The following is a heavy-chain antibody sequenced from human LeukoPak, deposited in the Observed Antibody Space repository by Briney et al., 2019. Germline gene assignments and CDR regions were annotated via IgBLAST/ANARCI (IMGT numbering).Heavy chain of an antibody. CDR1: GYTFTGYY. J-gene: IGHJ4*02. Sequence: ASVKVSCKASGYTFTGYYMHWVRQAPGQGLEWMGWINPNSGGTNYAQKFQGRVTMTRDTSISTAYMELSRLRSDDAAVYYCARDRPYYYDSSGYSLGYWGQGTLVTVSS. CDR2: INPNSGGT. D-gene: IGHD3-22*01. V-gene: IGHV1-2*02. CDR3: ARDRPYYYDSSGYSLGY.